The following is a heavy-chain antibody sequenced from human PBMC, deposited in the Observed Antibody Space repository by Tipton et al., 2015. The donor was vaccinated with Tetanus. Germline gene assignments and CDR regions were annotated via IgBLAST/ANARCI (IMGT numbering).Heavy chain of an antibody. CDR2: SWYDGTDK. Sequence: SGFIFSSYGIHWVRQAPGKGLEWLAVSWYDGTDKYYADSVKGRFTISRDNSKNTLYLQMNSLRAEDTALYYCAREADCSGGSCFSGDFATWGQGTQVTVSS. D-gene: IGHD2-15*01. CDR3: AREADCSGGSCFSGDFAT. J-gene: IGHJ4*02. V-gene: IGHV3-33*01. CDR1: GFIFSSYG.